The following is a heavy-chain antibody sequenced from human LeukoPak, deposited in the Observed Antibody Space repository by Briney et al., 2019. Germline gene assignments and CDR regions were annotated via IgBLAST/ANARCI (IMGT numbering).Heavy chain of an antibody. V-gene: IGHV1-24*01. CDR2: FDPEDSET. CDR3: ATSDTAMVRDAFDI. CDR1: GYTLTELS. Sequence: AAVKVSCKVSGYTLTELSMHWVRQAPGKGLGWMGGFDPEDSETIYAQKFQGRVTMTEDTSTDTAYMELSSLRSEDTAVYYCATSDTAMVRDAFDIWGQGTMVTVSS. J-gene: IGHJ3*02. D-gene: IGHD5-18*01.